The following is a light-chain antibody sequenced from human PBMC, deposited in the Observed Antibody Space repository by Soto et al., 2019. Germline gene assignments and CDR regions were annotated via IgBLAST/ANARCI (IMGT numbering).Light chain of an antibody. V-gene: IGKV3-11*01. CDR2: DTS. Sequence: LTQSPAILSLSPGERATLSCTASQSVDTYIAWYHQRPGQPPRLLIHDTSHRASGVPARFRGSGSGTNFTLTITSQEPEDFAVYFCQQRRNWVSFGPGTRL. J-gene: IGKJ3*01. CDR3: QQRRNWVS. CDR1: QSVDTY.